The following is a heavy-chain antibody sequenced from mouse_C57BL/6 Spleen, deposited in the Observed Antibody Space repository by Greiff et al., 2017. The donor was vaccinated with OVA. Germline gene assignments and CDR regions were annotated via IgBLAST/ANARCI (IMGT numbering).Heavy chain of an antibody. CDR1: GFTFSDYG. CDR2: ISSGSSTI. V-gene: IGHV5-17*01. D-gene: IGHD2-3*01. Sequence: EVQLVESGGGLVKPGGSLKLSCAASGFTFSDYGMHWVRQAPEKGLEWVAYISSGSSTIYYADTVKGRFTISRDNAKNTLFLQMTSLRSEDTAMYYCARDGLYDGYYDYFDYWGQGTTLTVSS. J-gene: IGHJ2*01. CDR3: ARDGLYDGYYDYFDY.